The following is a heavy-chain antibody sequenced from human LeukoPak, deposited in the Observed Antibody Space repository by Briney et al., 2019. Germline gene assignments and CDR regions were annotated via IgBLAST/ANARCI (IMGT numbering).Heavy chain of an antibody. V-gene: IGHV4-61*02. Sequence: SETLSLTCTVSGGSISSGINYWTWIRQPAGKGLEWIGRMYVSKGTVYNPSLKSRVTISVDTSKNQFSLKLSSVTAADTAVYYCARGDRSNTGCSFDYWGQGTLATVSS. CDR3: ARGDRSNTGCSFDY. CDR1: GGSISSGINY. CDR2: MYVSKGT. D-gene: IGHD2-2*01. J-gene: IGHJ4*02.